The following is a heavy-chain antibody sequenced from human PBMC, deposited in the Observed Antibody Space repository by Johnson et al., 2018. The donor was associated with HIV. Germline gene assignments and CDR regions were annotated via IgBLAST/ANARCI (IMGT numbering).Heavy chain of an antibody. J-gene: IGHJ3*02. CDR2: ISSSGSII. Sequence: QVQLVESGGGLVKPGGSLRLSCAASGFTFSDYYMSWIRQAPGKGLEWVSYISSSGSIIYSTDSVQGRFTISRDNVKNSLYLQMDRLRAEDTAVYYCARSRSGSRNAFDIWGQGTMVTVSS. CDR3: ARSRSGSRNAFDI. D-gene: IGHD3-10*01. CDR1: GFTFSDYY. V-gene: IGHV3-11*04.